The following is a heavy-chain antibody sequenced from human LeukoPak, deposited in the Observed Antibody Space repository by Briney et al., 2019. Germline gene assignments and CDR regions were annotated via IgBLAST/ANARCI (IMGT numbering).Heavy chain of an antibody. CDR3: ARDGGTVTTRGAVDY. V-gene: IGHV1-18*01. D-gene: IGHD4-11*01. CDR1: GYTFTTYG. Sequence: ASVKVSCXASGYTFTTYGISWVRQAPGQGLEWMAWISAYNGNTNYAQKLQGRVTMTTDTSTSTAYMELRSLRSDDTAVYYCARDGGTVTTRGAVDYWGQGTLVTVSS. CDR2: ISAYNGNT. J-gene: IGHJ4*02.